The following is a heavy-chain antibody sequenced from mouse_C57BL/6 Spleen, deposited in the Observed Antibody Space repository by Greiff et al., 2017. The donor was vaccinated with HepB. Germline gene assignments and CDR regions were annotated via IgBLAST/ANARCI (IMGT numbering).Heavy chain of an antibody. CDR3: ARDGYPGMDY. D-gene: IGHD2-2*01. Sequence: EVKLMESEGGLVQPGSSMTLSCTASGFTFSDYYMAWVRQVPEKGLEWVANINYDGSSTYYLDSLKSRFIISRDNAKNILYLQMSSLKSEDTATYYCARDGYPGMDYWGQGTSVTVSS. CDR1: GFTFSDYY. CDR2: INYDGSST. V-gene: IGHV5-16*01. J-gene: IGHJ4*01.